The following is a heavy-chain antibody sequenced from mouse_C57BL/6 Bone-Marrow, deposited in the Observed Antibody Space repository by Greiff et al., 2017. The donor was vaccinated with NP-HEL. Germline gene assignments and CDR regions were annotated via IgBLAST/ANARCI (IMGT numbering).Heavy chain of an antibody. Sequence: DVMLVESGGGLVQPGGSLKLSCAASGFTFSDYYMYWVRQTPEKRLGWVAYISNGGGSTYYPDTVKGRFTISRDNAKNTLYLQMSRLKSEDTAMYYCARQDYGSRPFAYWGQGTLVTVSA. CDR1: GFTFSDYY. J-gene: IGHJ3*01. D-gene: IGHD1-1*01. CDR3: ARQDYGSRPFAY. CDR2: ISNGGGST. V-gene: IGHV5-12*01.